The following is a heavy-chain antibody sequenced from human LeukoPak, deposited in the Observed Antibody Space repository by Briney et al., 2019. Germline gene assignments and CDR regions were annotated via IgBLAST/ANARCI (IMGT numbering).Heavy chain of an antibody. CDR1: GFTFSNNY. V-gene: IGHV3-72*01. Sequence: GGSLRLSCAASGFTFSNNYMDWVRQAPGKGLEWVGRIRNKANSYTTEYAASVKGRFTISRDDAKNSLYLQMNSLKTEDTAVYYCTTREISAFDYWGQGTLVTVSS. CDR2: IRNKANSYTT. D-gene: IGHD1-1*01. CDR3: TTREISAFDY. J-gene: IGHJ4*02.